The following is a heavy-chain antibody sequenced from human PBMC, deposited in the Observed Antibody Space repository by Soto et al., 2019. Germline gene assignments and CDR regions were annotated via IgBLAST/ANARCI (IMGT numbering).Heavy chain of an antibody. CDR3: AREILPPYCSRDCYPYFDY. V-gene: IGHV1-8*01. D-gene: IGHD2-21*02. CDR1: GYTFSSFD. CDR2: MGPKSGHT. J-gene: IGHJ4*02. Sequence: ASVKVSCKAAGYTFSSFDIIWVRQATGQGLEWMGWMGPKSGHTTYAEKFQGRVTMAANTSISTAYMELSRLTSDDTAVYYCAREILPPYCSRDCYPYFDYWGQGALVTVSS.